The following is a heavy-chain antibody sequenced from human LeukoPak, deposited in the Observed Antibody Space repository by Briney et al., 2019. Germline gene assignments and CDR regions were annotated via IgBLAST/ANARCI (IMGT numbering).Heavy chain of an antibody. CDR1: GFAFNFFA. V-gene: IGHV3-48*03. CDR3: ARGPSIAARYDAFDI. CDR2: ISSSGNTI. D-gene: IGHD6-6*01. J-gene: IGHJ3*02. Sequence: PGGSLRLSCAASGFAFNFFAMNWVRQAPGKGLEWVSYISSSGNTISYADSVKGRFTISRDNAKNSLYLQVISLRAEDTAVYYCARGPSIAARYDAFDIWGQGTMVTVSS.